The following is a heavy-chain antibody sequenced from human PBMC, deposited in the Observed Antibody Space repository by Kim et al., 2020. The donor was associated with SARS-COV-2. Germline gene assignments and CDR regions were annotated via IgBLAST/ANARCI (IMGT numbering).Heavy chain of an antibody. V-gene: IGHV5-51*01. J-gene: IGHJ4*02. CDR3: ARLPDDTAMPLPYFDY. Sequence: GESLKISCKGSGYSFTSYWIGWVRQMPGKGLEWMGIIYPGDSDTRYSPSFQGQVTISADKSISTAYLQWSSLKASDTAMYYCARLPDDTAMPLPYFDYWGQGTLVTVSS. D-gene: IGHD5-18*01. CDR1: GYSFTSYW. CDR2: IYPGDSDT.